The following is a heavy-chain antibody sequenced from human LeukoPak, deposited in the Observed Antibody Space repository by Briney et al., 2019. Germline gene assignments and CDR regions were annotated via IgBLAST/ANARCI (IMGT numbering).Heavy chain of an antibody. J-gene: IGHJ4*02. D-gene: IGHD6-19*01. CDR2: IYYSGST. V-gene: IGHV4-61*01. CDR1: GGSVSSGSYY. CDR3: ARAHSSGRTFDY. Sequence: PSETLSLTCTVFGGSVSSGSYYWSWLRQPPGKELEWIGYIYYSGSTNYTPSLKSRVTISVDTSKNQFSLKLSSVTAADTAVYYCARAHSSGRTFDYWGQGTLVTVSS.